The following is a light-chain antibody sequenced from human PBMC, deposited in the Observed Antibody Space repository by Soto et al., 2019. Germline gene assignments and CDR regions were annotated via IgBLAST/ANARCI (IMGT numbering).Light chain of an antibody. CDR2: DAS. V-gene: IGKV3-11*01. Sequence: EIVLTQSPATLSLSPGERATLSCRASQSINRHLAWYQQKPGQAPRLLILDASDRATGIPARFSGSGSGTDFTLPISSLEPEDFAVYYCQQRSNWPPVTFGRGTKVEIK. CDR1: QSINRH. CDR3: QQRSNWPPVT. J-gene: IGKJ4*01.